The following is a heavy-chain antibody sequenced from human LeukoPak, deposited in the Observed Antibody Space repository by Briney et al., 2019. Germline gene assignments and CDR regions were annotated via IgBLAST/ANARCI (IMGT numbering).Heavy chain of an antibody. J-gene: IGHJ4*02. D-gene: IGHD5-18*01. Sequence: SETLSLTCAVYGGSFSGYYWSWIRQPPGKGLEWIGEINHSGSTNYDPSLKSRVTISVDTSKNQFSLKLSSVTAADTAVYYCASGQSQRYSYGWAYWGQGTLVTVSS. CDR1: GGSFSGYY. CDR3: ASGQSQRYSYGWAY. CDR2: INHSGST. V-gene: IGHV4-34*01.